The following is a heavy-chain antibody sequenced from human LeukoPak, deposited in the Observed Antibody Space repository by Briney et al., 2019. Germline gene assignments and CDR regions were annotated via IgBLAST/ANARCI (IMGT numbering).Heavy chain of an antibody. CDR1: GFTVSTNY. Sequence: GGSLRLSCAASGFTVSTNYMSWVRQAPGKGLEWVSVLYSGGSTYYADSVKGRFTISGDNSKNTVYLQMNSLRAEDTAVYYCARDHNCGGDCYSGMDVWGKGITVTVSS. V-gene: IGHV3-53*01. CDR3: ARDHNCGGDCYSGMDV. CDR2: LYSGGST. J-gene: IGHJ6*04. D-gene: IGHD2-21*01.